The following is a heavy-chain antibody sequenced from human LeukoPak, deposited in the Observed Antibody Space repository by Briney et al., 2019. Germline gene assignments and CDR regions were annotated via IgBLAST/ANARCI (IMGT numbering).Heavy chain of an antibody. J-gene: IGHJ4*02. CDR3: ARPLISSYRYTFDF. CDR2: IHYSGST. V-gene: IGHV4-59*08. CDR1: GGSISNYY. D-gene: IGHD3-16*02. Sequence: SETLSLTCTASGGSISNYYRSWIRQPPGKGPEWIGYIHYSGSTSYNPSLKSRVTISEDTSKNQFSLKLSSVTAADTAMYYCARPLISSYRYTFDFWGKGTLVTVSS.